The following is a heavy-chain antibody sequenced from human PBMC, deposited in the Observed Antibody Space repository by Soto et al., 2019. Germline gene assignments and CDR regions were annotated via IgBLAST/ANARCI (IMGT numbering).Heavy chain of an antibody. J-gene: IGHJ4*02. V-gene: IGHV4-59*01. CDR3: ARVWSMDYYDSSGEYYFDY. D-gene: IGHD3-22*01. CDR2: IYYSGTT. CDR1: GGAISRYY. Sequence: SETLSLTCTVSGGAISRYYWSWIRQPPGKGLEWIGYIYYSGTTNYNPSLKSRVTILVDTSKNQFSLKLSSVTAADTAVYYCARVWSMDYYDSSGEYYFDYWGQGTLVTVS.